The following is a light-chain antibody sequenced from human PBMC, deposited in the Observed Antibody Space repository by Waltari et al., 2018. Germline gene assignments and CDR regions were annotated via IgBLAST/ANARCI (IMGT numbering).Light chain of an antibody. CDR3: ATWDDRQTGYVV. J-gene: IGLJ2*01. Sequence: QSALTQPPSASGTPGQRVVISCSGRSSNIGSNAVVWSRQFPGTAPRLLIYSNSEPTSGVPDRFSGSKSGTSASLTISGLQSDDAADYYCATWDDRQTGYVVFGGGTKLTVL. CDR2: SNS. CDR1: SSNIGSNA. V-gene: IGLV1-44*01.